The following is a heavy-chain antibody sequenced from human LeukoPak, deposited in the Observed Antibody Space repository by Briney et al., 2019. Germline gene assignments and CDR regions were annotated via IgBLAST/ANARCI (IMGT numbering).Heavy chain of an antibody. Sequence: GGSLRLSCAASGFTFSSYWMSWFGQAPGNGREWVANIKQDGSEKYYVDPVKGQFTISRDNAKNSLYLQMNSLRAEDTAVYYCARARRGYYFDYWGQGTLVTVSS. V-gene: IGHV3-7*01. J-gene: IGHJ4*02. CDR3: ARARRGYYFDY. D-gene: IGHD3-16*01. CDR2: IKQDGSEK. CDR1: GFTFSSYW.